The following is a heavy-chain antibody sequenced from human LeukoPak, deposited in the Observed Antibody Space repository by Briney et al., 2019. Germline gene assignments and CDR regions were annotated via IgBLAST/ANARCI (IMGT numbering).Heavy chain of an antibody. Sequence: PSETLSLTCAVYGGSFSGYYWSWIRQPPGKGLEWVSVISSGGITYYADSVKGRFTISRHNSRNTLYLQMNSLRAEDTAVYYCARASPSGTNDYWGQGILVTVSS. CDR1: GGSFSGYY. V-gene: IGHV3-53*04. CDR2: ISSGGIT. D-gene: IGHD2-8*01. J-gene: IGHJ4*02. CDR3: ARASPSGTNDY.